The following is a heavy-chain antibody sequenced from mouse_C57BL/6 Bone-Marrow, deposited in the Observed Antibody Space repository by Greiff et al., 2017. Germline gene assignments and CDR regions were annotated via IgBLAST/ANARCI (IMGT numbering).Heavy chain of an antibody. J-gene: IGHJ1*03. CDR1: GFTFKNSC. V-gene: IGHV14-3*01. Sequence: DVKLQESVAELVRPGASVKLSCTASGFTFKNSCMPWVQQRPGQGLEWIGRIDPAAGNTNYAQKFQGKATITADTSSNTASLQLSSLTSEDTALXYCARGVHFDVWGTGTTVTVSS. CDR3: ARGVHFDV. CDR2: IDPAAGNT.